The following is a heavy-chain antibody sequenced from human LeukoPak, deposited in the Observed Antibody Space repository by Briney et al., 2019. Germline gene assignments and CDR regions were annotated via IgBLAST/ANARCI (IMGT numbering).Heavy chain of an antibody. D-gene: IGHD4-23*01. CDR1: GYRFTSYW. CDR2: IDPSDSYT. CDR3: ARRIAVGAFDI. V-gene: IGHV5-10-1*01. J-gene: IGHJ3*02. Sequence: GESLKISCKGSGYRFTSYWITWVRQIPGKGAEWMGTIDPSDSYTNYSPSLQGHVTISADKSISTAYLQWSSLKASDTAMYYCARRIAVGAFDIWGQGTMVTVSS.